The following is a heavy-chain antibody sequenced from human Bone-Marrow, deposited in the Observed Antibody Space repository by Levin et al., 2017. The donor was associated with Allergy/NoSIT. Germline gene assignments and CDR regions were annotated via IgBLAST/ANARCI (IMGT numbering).Heavy chain of an antibody. CDR1: GYTFMNYA. D-gene: IGHD3-16*01. V-gene: IGHV1-18*01. Sequence: GESLKISCKASGYTFMNYAFTWVRQAPGQGLEWMGWVSPYNGNTNYALNLQDRVTMTTDSSTRTAYMELRSLRSADTAIYYCARLTNDVLNDYDIRIRFSGLDVWGQGTTVIVSS. J-gene: IGHJ6*02. CDR3: ARLTNDVLNDYDIRIRFSGLDV. CDR2: VSPYNGNT.